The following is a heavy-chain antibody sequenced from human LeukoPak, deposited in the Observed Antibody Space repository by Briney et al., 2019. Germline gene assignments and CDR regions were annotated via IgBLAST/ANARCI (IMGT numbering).Heavy chain of an antibody. CDR3: XXXXXXXXGGSCYFSAYYYGMDV. D-gene: IGHD2-15*01. Sequence: PGGSLRLSCAASGFTFSSYAMSWVRQAPGKGLEWVSAISGSGGSTYYADSVKGRFTISRDNSKNTLYLQMNSLRAEDTAVYYXXXXXXXXXGGSCYFSAYYYGMDVWGQGTTVTVSS. CDR2: ISGSGGST. CDR1: GFTFSSYA. V-gene: IGHV3-23*01. J-gene: IGHJ6*02.